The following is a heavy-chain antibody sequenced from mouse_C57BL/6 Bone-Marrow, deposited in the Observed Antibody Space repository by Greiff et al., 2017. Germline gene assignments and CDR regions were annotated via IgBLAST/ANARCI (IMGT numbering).Heavy chain of an antibody. CDR1: GFNIEDYY. Sequence: VQLQQSGAELVRPGASVKLSCTASGFNIEDYYVHWVKQRPEQGLEWIGRIDPEDGDTEYAPKFQGKATLTVDKSSSTAYMLLSSLTSEDSAVYFCAMDYGSSYYRFAYWGQGTLVTVSA. CDR2: IDPEDGDT. V-gene: IGHV14-1*01. J-gene: IGHJ3*01. CDR3: AMDYGSSYYRFAY. D-gene: IGHD1-1*01.